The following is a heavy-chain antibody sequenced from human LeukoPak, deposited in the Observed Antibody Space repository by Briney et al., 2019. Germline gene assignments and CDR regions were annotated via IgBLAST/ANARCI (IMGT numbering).Heavy chain of an antibody. V-gene: IGHV3-7*01. CDR2: IKQDGSEK. D-gene: IGHD3-3*01. J-gene: IGHJ3*02. CDR1: GFTFSTYW. CDR3: ARKEIRFTRPSAFDI. Sequence: PGGSLRLSCAASGFTFSTYWMSWVRQAPGKGLEWVANIKQDGSEKYHVDSVKGRFTISRDNAKNSLYLQMNSLRAEDTAVYYCARKEIRFTRPSAFDIWGQGTMVTVSS.